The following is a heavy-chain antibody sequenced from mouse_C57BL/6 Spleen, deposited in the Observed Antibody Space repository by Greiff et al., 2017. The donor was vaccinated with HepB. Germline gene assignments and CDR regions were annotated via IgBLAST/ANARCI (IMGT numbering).Heavy chain of an antibody. V-gene: IGHV1-55*01. CDR3: ARPQYGSSPHWWFDV. CDR1: GYTFTSYW. Sequence: QVQLQQPGAELVKPGASVKMSCKASGYTFTSYWITWVKQRPGQGLEWIGDIYPGSGSTNYNEKFKSKATLTVDTSSSTAYMQLSSLTSEDSAVYYCARPQYGSSPHWWFDVWGTGTTVTVSS. CDR2: IYPGSGST. J-gene: IGHJ1*03. D-gene: IGHD1-1*01.